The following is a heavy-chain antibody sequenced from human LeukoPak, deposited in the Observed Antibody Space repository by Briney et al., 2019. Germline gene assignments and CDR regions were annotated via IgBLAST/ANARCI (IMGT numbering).Heavy chain of an antibody. V-gene: IGHV4-39*01. CDR3: ARPALGAFDI. CDR2: IYYRGTT. Sequence: SETRSLTCTVSGGSISSSSYYWGWIRQSPGKGLEWIGSIYYRGTTYYNPALKRRVTISVDTPNNQFSLKVSSETAAETAVYYCARPALGAFDIWGQGTMVTVSS. J-gene: IGHJ3*02. CDR1: GGSISSSSYY. D-gene: IGHD2-15*01.